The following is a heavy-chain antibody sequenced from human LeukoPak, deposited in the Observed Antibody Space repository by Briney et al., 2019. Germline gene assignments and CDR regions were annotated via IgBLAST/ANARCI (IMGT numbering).Heavy chain of an antibody. CDR3: ARVTWGSYRYTDY. CDR2: IYYSGST. D-gene: IGHD3-16*02. V-gene: IGHV4-39*07. CDR1: GGSISSSSYY. Sequence: SETLSLTCTVSGGSISSSSYYWGWIRQPPGKGLEWIGSIYYSGSTYYNPSLKSRVTISVDTSKNQFSLKLSSVTAADTAVYYCARVTWGSYRYTDYWGQGTLVTVSS. J-gene: IGHJ4*02.